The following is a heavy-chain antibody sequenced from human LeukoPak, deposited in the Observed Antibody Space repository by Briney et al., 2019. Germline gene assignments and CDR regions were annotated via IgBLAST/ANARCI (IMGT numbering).Heavy chain of an antibody. D-gene: IGHD3-16*01. J-gene: IGHJ5*02. CDR2: INHSGST. V-gene: IGHV4-34*01. CDR1: GFTFSSYA. Sequence: PGGSLRLSCAASGFTFSSYAMSWVRPPPGKGLEWIGEINHSGSTNYNPSLKSRVTISVDTSKSQFSLKLSSVTAADTAVYCCARIPAYDYVWGNPNWFDPWGQGTLVTVSS. CDR3: ARIPAYDYVWGNPNWFDP.